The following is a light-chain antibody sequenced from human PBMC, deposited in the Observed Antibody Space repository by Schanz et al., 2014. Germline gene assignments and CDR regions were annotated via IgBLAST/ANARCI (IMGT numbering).Light chain of an antibody. CDR2: DVN. CDR3: TSYTGSGTLWV. V-gene: IGLV2-14*02. J-gene: IGLJ3*02. CDR1: SSDVGSYDL. Sequence: QSALTQPASVSGSPGQSITISCTGTSSDVGSYDLVSWYQQHPGKAPKLMIYDVNNRPSGVSNRFSGSKSGNTASLTISGLQAEDEADYYCTSYTGSGTLWVFGGGTKLIVL.